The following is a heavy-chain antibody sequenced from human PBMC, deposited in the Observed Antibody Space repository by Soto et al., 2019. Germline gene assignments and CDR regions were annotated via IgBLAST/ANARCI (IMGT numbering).Heavy chain of an antibody. V-gene: IGHV1-69*13. J-gene: IGHJ4*02. CDR3: ARDKSQVDTAMAH. D-gene: IGHD5-18*01. Sequence: SVKVSCKASGGTFSSYAISWVRQAPGQGLEWMGGIIPIFGTANYAQKFQGRVTITADESTSTAYMELSSLRSEDTAVYYCARDKSQVDTAMAHWGQGTLVTVSS. CDR2: IIPIFGTA. CDR1: GGTFSSYA.